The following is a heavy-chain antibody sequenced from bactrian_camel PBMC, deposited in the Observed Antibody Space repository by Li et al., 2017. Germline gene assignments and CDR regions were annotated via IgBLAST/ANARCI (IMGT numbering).Heavy chain of an antibody. V-gene: IGHV3S55*01. D-gene: IGHD2*01. J-gene: IGHJ4*01. Sequence: HVQLVESGGGSVQAGGSLRLSCVTSGYTEGTCATGWYRQAPGQERVLVSSIITDGTPWYADSVKGRFTISLDNRKLTMYLQMNSLQPEDTAVYYCAAEFPSGPRVDSGTWCEPAFFGQGTQVTVS. CDR1: GYTEGTCA. CDR2: IITDGTP.